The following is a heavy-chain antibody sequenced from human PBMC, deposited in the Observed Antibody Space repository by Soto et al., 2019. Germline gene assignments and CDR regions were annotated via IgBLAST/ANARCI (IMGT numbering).Heavy chain of an antibody. D-gene: IGHD2-2*01. CDR1: GFTFSSYS. Sequence: PGGSLRLSCAASGFTFSSYSMNWVRQAPGKGLEWVSSISSSSSYIYYADSVKGRFTISRDNAKNSLYLQMNSLRAEDTAVYYCARDPGYCSSTSCYYSYGMDVWGQGTTVTVSS. CDR2: ISSSSSYI. J-gene: IGHJ6*02. V-gene: IGHV3-21*01. CDR3: ARDPGYCSSTSCYYSYGMDV.